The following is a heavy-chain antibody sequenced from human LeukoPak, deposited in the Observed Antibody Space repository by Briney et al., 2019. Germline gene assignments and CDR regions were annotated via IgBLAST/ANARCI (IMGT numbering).Heavy chain of an antibody. V-gene: IGHV4-34*01. CDR1: GGSFSGYS. D-gene: IGHD3-3*01. CDR3: ARLVLWDYDFWSGYYTGYFDY. J-gene: IGHJ4*02. Sequence: PSETLSLTCAVYGGSFSGYSWSWIRQPPGKGLEWIGEINHSGSTNYNPSLKSRVTISVDTSKNQFSLKLSSVTAADTAVYYCARLVLWDYDFWSGYYTGYFDYWGQGTLVTVSS. CDR2: INHSGST.